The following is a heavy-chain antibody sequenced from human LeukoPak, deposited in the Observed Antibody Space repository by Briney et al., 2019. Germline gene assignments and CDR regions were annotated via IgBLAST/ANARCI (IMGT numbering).Heavy chain of an antibody. CDR3: AREFGRIAVAGTPEYYFDY. Sequence: GASVKVSCKASGYTFTSYGISWVRQAPGQGLEWMGWISAYNGNTNYAQKLQGRVTMTTDTSTSTAYMELRSLRSDDTAVYYCAREFGRIAVAGTPEYYFDYWGHGTLVTVSS. D-gene: IGHD6-19*01. CDR1: GYTFTSYG. J-gene: IGHJ4*01. CDR2: ISAYNGNT. V-gene: IGHV1-18*01.